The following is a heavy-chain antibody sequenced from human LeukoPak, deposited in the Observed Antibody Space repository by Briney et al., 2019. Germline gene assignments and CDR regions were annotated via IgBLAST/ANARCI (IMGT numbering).Heavy chain of an antibody. V-gene: IGHV3-23*01. J-gene: IGHJ6*02. Sequence: GGSLRLSCAASGFTFSSYAMSWVRQAPGKGLEWVSVISGGGYSTYYAASVKGRFTISRDNSKTTLYLQMNSLRAEDTAVYYCAKGPSDIVVSYYGMDVWGQGTTVTVSS. CDR1: GFTFSSYA. D-gene: IGHD5-12*01. CDR3: AKGPSDIVVSYYGMDV. CDR2: ISGGGYST.